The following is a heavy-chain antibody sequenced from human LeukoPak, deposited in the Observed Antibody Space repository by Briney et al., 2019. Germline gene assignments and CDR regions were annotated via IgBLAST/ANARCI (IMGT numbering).Heavy chain of an antibody. J-gene: IGHJ4*02. D-gene: IGHD2-15*01. CDR3: AKSPYCSGGSCYYFDY. CDR1: GFTFSSYE. CDR2: ISSSSSTI. Sequence: GGSLRLSCAASGFTFSSYEMNWVRQAPGKGLEWVSYISSSSSTIYYADSVKGRFTISRDNAKNSLYLQMNSLRAEDTAVYYCAKSPYCSGGSCYYFDYWGQGTLVTVSS. V-gene: IGHV3-48*03.